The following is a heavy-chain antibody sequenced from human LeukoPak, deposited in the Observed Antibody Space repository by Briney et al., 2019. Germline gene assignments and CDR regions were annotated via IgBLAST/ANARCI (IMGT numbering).Heavy chain of an antibody. CDR3: ARDSGGSGSYGFDY. Sequence: GGSLRLSCAASGFTFSSYDMHWVRQATGKGLEWVSAIGTAGDTYYPGSVKGRFTISRENAKNSLYLQMNSLRAGDTAVYYCARDSGGSGSYGFDYWGQGTLVTVSS. CDR2: IGTAGDT. J-gene: IGHJ4*02. CDR1: GFTFSSYD. V-gene: IGHV3-13*01. D-gene: IGHD3-10*01.